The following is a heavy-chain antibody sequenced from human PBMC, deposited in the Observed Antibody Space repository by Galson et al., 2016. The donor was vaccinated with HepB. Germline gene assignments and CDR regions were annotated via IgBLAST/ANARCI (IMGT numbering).Heavy chain of an antibody. D-gene: IGHD2/OR15-2a*01. Sequence: ETLSLTCPVSNASISSYYWSWVRQPPGKGLEWFGYIHYRGSTNYNFSLQSRVTISIDTSKNQFSLNLSSVTAADTAVYYCARLKGLLLPQYYYYYGMDVWGQGSTVTVSS. CDR2: IHYRGST. V-gene: IGHV4-59*01. J-gene: IGHJ6*02. CDR3: ARLKGLLLPQYYYYYGMDV. CDR1: NASISSYY.